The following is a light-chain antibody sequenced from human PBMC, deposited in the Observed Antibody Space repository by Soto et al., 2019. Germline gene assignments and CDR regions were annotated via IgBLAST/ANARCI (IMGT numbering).Light chain of an antibody. CDR2: GAY. V-gene: IGKV3-15*01. Sequence: EIVTPQSPAPLSVSPDEATTLSSTASQSVSSNVAWYQQKPGQAPRLLIYGAYTRAAGVPARFSGSGSGTEFTLTITSLQSEDIALYYCQQHNIWPPITFGQGTRLEIK. J-gene: IGKJ5*01. CDR3: QQHNIWPPIT. CDR1: QSVSSN.